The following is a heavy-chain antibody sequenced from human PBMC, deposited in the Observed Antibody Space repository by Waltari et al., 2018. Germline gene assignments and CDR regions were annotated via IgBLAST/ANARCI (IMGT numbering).Heavy chain of an antibody. J-gene: IGHJ3*02. CDR2: ITHSGRT. CDR3: ARHVWGSDYAAFDI. Sequence: QVQPQQWGAGLLKPSETLSLTCAVYGGSFSGYFWNWIRQTPGQGLEWIGEITHSGRTDYNPSLKSRVTISIDMSKNQFSLRLTSVTAADTAVYYCARHVWGSDYAAFDIWGQGTMVTVSS. CDR1: GGSFSGYF. D-gene: IGHD7-27*01. V-gene: IGHV4-34*01.